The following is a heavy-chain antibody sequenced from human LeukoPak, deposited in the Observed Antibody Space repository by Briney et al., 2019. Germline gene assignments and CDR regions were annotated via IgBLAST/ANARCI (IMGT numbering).Heavy chain of an antibody. CDR2: IGGSGTRT. Sequence: GGSLRLSCSASGFTFTTYGMNWVRQAPGKGLEWVSGIGGSGTRTYYADSVKGRFTISRDNSKNTLYLQMNSLRGEDTAVYYCAKERKYYDSSVYPPDAFDIWGQGTMVTVPS. D-gene: IGHD3-22*01. V-gene: IGHV3-23*01. J-gene: IGHJ3*02. CDR3: AKERKYYDSSVYPPDAFDI. CDR1: GFTFTTYG.